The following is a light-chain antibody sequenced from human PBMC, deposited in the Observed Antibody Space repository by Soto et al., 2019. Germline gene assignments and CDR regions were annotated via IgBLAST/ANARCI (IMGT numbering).Light chain of an antibody. J-gene: IGLJ3*02. Sequence: QPVLTQPPSVSGAPGQRVTISCTGSGSNIGAGYDVHWYQQLPGTAPKLLIYGNNNRPSGVPDRFSGSKPGTSASLAITGLQAEDEADYYCQSYDSSLTGYWVFGGGTQLTVL. CDR3: QSYDSSLTGYWV. CDR1: GSNIGAGYD. CDR2: GNN. V-gene: IGLV1-40*01.